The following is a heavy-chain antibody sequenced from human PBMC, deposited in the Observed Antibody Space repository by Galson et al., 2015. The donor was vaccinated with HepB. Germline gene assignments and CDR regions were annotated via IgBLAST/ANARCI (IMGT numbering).Heavy chain of an antibody. CDR3: ARGPPPKPLTGYYDRGLGWFDP. CDR1: GGSFSGYY. V-gene: IGHV4-34*01. J-gene: IGHJ5*02. CDR2: INHSGST. Sequence: SETLSLTCAVYGGSFSGYYWSWIRQPPGKGLEWIGEINHSGSTNYNPSLKSRVTISVDTSKNQFSLKLSSVTAADTAVYYCARGPPPKPLTGYYDRGLGWFDPWGQGTLVTVSS. D-gene: IGHD3-9*01.